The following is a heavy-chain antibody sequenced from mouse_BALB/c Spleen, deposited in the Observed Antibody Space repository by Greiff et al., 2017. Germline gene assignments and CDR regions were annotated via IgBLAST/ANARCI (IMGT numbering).Heavy chain of an antibody. Sequence: EVQRVESGGGLVQPGGSLRLSCATSGFTFTDYYMSWVRQPPGKALEWLGFIRNKANGYTTEYSASVKGRFTISRDNSQSILYLQMNTLRAEDSATYYCARDLIYDGYYDAMDYWGQGTSVTVSS. CDR2: IRNKANGYTT. J-gene: IGHJ4*01. V-gene: IGHV7-3*02. CDR1: GFTFTDYY. CDR3: ARDLIYDGYYDAMDY. D-gene: IGHD2-3*01.